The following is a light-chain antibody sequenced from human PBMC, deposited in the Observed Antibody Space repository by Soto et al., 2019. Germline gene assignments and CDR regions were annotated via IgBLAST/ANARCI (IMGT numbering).Light chain of an antibody. CDR1: QSVRNW. CDR3: QQYDNYPLT. J-gene: IGKJ4*01. Sequence: DIQMTQSPSTLSASVGDRVTITCRASQSVRNWLAWYQQTPGRAPKFLIYDASSLESGVPSRFSGSGSGTAFTLTISNLQPDDFATYYCQQYDNYPLTFGGGTKVEI. CDR2: DAS. V-gene: IGKV1-5*01.